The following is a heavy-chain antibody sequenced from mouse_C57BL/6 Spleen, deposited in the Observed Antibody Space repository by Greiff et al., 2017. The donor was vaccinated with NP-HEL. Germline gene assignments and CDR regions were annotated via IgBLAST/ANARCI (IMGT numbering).Heavy chain of an antibody. CDR3: ARNKEGYAMDY. Sequence: VKVEESGPGLVQPSQSLSITCTVSGFSLTSYGVHWVRQSPGKGLEWLGVIWSGGSTDYNAAFISRLSISKDNSKSQVFFKMNSLQADDTAIYYCARNKEGYAMDYWGQGTSVTVSS. CDR2: IWSGGST. J-gene: IGHJ4*01. D-gene: IGHD1-3*01. V-gene: IGHV2-2*01. CDR1: GFSLTSYG.